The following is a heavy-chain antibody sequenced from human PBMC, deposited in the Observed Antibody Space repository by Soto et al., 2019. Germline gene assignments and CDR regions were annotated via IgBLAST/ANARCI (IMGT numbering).Heavy chain of an antibody. V-gene: IGHV3-33*01. CDR1: GFTFSRYG. J-gene: IGHJ6*02. CDR3: ARDQDFDGRYYYYGMDV. CDR2: IWYDGSNK. Sequence: PGGSLRLSCAASGFTFSRYGMHWVRQAPGKGLEWVAVIWYDGSNKYYADSVKGRFTISRDNSKNTLYLQMNSLRAEDTAVYYCARDQDFDGRYYYYGMDVWGQGTTVTVSS. D-gene: IGHD2-8*01.